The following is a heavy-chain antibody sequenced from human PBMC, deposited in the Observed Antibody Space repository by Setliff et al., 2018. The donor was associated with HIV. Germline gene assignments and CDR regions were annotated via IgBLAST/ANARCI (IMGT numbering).Heavy chain of an antibody. Sequence: SETLSLTCTDSGGSITSGGFYWSWIRQYPQKGLEWIGYIYYSGGTYYNPSLKSRVTMSGDTSKNQFSLKLSSVTAADTAVYYCARGDAMTSLGAFDIWGQGTMVTVSS. CDR2: IYYSGGT. CDR3: ARGDAMTSLGAFDI. J-gene: IGHJ3*02. D-gene: IGHD2-2*01. CDR1: GGSITSGGFY. V-gene: IGHV4-31*03.